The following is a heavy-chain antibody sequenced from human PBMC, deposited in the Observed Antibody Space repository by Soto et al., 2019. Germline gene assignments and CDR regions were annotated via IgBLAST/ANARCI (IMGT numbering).Heavy chain of an antibody. V-gene: IGHV2-5*02. D-gene: IGHD5-18*01. CDR2: IYWDDDK. J-gene: IGHJ6*02. CDR3: AHSLVDTAMAGWGGDYYYGMAV. Sequence: QITLKESGPTLVKPTQTLTLTCTFSGFSLSTSGVGVGWIRQPPGKALEWLALIYWDDDKRYSPSLKSRLTIHNDTSKNQVVLTMTNMDPADTATYYCAHSLVDTAMAGWGGDYYYGMAVWGQGTTVTVSS. CDR1: GFSLSTSGVG.